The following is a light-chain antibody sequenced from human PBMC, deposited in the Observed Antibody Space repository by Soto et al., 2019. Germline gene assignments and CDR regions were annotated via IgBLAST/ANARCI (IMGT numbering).Light chain of an antibody. CDR2: GAS. V-gene: IGKV3-20*01. CDR1: QSVSNNIY. CDR3: QQYGSSPPWT. Sequence: SPGTLSLSQRKRSTLSCRASQSVSNNIYLAWYQQKPGQAPRLLIYGASSRATGIPDRFSGSGSGTDFTLTISRLEPEDFAVYYCQQYGSSPPWTFGQGTMVDIK. J-gene: IGKJ1*01.